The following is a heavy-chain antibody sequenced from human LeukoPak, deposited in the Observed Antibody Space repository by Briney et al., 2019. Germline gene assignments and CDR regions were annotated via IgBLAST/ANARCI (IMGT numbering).Heavy chain of an antibody. CDR2: INHSGST. D-gene: IGHD3-3*01. CDR3: ASSRGGYYT. V-gene: IGHV4-34*01. Sequence: SETLSLTCAVYGGSFSGYYWSWIRQPPGKGLEWIGEINHSGSTNYNPSLKSRVTISVDTSKNQFSLKLSSVTAADTAVYYCASSRGGYYTWGQGTLVTVSS. CDR1: GGSFSGYY. J-gene: IGHJ5*02.